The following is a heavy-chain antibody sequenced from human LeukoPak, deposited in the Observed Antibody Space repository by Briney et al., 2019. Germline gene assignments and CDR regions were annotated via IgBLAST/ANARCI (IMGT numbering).Heavy chain of an antibody. CDR3: ARGFPPGSGSRGSHAFDV. D-gene: IGHD6-19*01. Sequence: SETLSLTCAVSEMSFSAYYWNWIRQSPGKGLEWIGEINYGGSTTYTPSLEGRGTILIDTSKNQFSLKLTSVTAADTAVYYCARGFPPGSGSRGSHAFDVWGQGTMVTVSS. V-gene: IGHV4-34*01. J-gene: IGHJ3*01. CDR2: INYGGST. CDR1: EMSFSAYY.